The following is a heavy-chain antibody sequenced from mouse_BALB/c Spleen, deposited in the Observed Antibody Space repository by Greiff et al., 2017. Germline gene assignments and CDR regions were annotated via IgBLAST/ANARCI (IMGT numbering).Heavy chain of an antibody. D-gene: IGHD4-1*01. CDR3: VRGTGTGAMDY. V-gene: IGHV10-3*01. J-gene: IGHJ4*01. Sequence: VKDRFTISRDDSQSMLYLQMNNLKTEDTAMYYCVRGTGTGAMDYWGQGTSVTVSS.